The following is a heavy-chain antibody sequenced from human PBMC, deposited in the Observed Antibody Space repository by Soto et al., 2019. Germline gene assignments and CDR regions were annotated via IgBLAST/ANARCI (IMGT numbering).Heavy chain of an antibody. CDR2: ISGSGGST. Sequence: GSLRLSCAASGFTFSSYAMSWVRQAPGKGLEWVSAISGSGGSTYYADSVKGRFTISRDNSKNTLYLQMNSLRAEDTAVYYCAKSILYYDILTGYYSFDYWGQGTLVTVSS. J-gene: IGHJ4*02. CDR3: AKSILYYDILTGYYSFDY. V-gene: IGHV3-23*01. D-gene: IGHD3-9*01. CDR1: GFTFSSYA.